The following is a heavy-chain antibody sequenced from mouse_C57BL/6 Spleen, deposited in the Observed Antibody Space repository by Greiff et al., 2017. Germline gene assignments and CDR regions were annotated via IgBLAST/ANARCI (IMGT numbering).Heavy chain of an antibody. J-gene: IGHJ1*03. D-gene: IGHD1-1*01. Sequence: QVQLKQSGPGILQSSQTLSLTCSFSGFSLSTSGMGVSWIRQPSGKGLEWLAHIYWDDDKRYNPSLKSRLTISKDTSRNQVFLKITSVDTADTATYYCASYGSSLYFDVWGTGTTVTVSS. CDR3: ASYGSSLYFDV. V-gene: IGHV8-12*01. CDR2: IYWDDDK. CDR1: GFSLSTSGMG.